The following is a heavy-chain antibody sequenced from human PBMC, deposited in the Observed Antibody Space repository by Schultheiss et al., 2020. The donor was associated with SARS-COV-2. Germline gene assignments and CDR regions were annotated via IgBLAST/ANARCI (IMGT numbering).Heavy chain of an antibody. Sequence: SETLSLTCTVSGGSISGYYWSWIRQPPGKGLEWIGEINHSGSTNYNPSLKSRVTISVDTSKNQFSLKLSSVTAADTAVYYCARIMGCSSSSCYTGNLDYWGQGTLVTVSS. D-gene: IGHD2-2*02. CDR2: INHSGST. J-gene: IGHJ4*02. V-gene: IGHV4-34*01. CDR3: ARIMGCSSSSCYTGNLDY. CDR1: GGSISGYY.